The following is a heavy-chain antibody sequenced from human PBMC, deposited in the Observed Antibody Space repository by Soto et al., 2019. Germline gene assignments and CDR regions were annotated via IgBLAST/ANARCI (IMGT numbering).Heavy chain of an antibody. V-gene: IGHV3-23*01. CDR2: ISGSGGST. D-gene: IGHD2-21*01. CDR1: GFPFSSYA. Sequence: GGSLRLSCAASGFPFSSYAMTWVRQAPGKGLEWVSGISGSGGSTYYADSVKGRFTISRDDSRNTLHLQMNSLRAEDTAVYYCAKEVWGGDLRPSDYWGRGTLVTVSS. CDR3: AKEVWGGDLRPSDY. J-gene: IGHJ4*01.